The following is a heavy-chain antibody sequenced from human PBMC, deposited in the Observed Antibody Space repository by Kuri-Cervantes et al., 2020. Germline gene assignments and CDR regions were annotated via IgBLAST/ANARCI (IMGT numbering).Heavy chain of an antibody. J-gene: IGHJ5*02. Sequence: GGSLRLSCAASEFSFNNYGMHWVRQAPDKGLEWVAIISSDGSYKSYGDSVKGRFTISKDTSKNMLFLQMNSLRAEDTAVYYCAKASSSGPGWFDAWGQGTLVTVSS. CDR3: AKASSSGPGWFDA. V-gene: IGHV3-30*18. CDR1: EFSFNNYG. D-gene: IGHD6-25*01. CDR2: ISSDGSYK.